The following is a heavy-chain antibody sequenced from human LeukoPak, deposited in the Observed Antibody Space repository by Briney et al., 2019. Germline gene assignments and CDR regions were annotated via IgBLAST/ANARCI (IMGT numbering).Heavy chain of an antibody. V-gene: IGHV4-59*08. D-gene: IGHD1-26*01. CDR1: GGSMSSYY. CDR3: ARQPYMLGAYYFDY. Sequence: PSETLSLTCTVSGGSMSSYYWSWIRQPTGKGLEWIGYIFYSGSTNYNPSLKSRVTLSVDTSKNQFSLKLGSVTAADTAVYYCARQPYMLGAYYFDYWGQGTLVTVSS. CDR2: IFYSGST. J-gene: IGHJ4*02.